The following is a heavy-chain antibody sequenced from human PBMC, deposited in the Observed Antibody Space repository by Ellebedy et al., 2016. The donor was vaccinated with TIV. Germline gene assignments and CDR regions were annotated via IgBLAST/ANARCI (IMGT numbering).Heavy chain of an antibody. V-gene: IGHV3-30*07. CDR3: TRQEEYDSGYGMDL. D-gene: IGHD3-22*01. J-gene: IGHJ6*02. CDR1: GFTFSSYA. Sequence: GESLKISCAASGFTFSSYALHWVRQPPGQLQEPVAVISCHALYKDFADSVKGRFTISRDNSKNTLYLQMNSRRAEDTAVYYCTRQEEYDSGYGMDLWGQGTTVTASS. CDR2: ISCHALYK.